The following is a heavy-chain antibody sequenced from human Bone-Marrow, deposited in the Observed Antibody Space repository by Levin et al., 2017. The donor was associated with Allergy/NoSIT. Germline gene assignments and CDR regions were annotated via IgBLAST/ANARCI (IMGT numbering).Heavy chain of an antibody. D-gene: IGHD5-18*01. Sequence: SQTLSLTCTVSGYSISSGYYWGWIRQPPGKGLEWIGNIYHSGSSYYDPSLKSRVAISVDASKNQFSLNLTSVTAADTAVYSCARLSRGYGSEIDYWGQGTLVTVSS. CDR2: IYHSGSS. CDR3: ARLSRGYGSEIDY. V-gene: IGHV4-38-2*02. CDR1: GYSISSGYY. J-gene: IGHJ4*02.